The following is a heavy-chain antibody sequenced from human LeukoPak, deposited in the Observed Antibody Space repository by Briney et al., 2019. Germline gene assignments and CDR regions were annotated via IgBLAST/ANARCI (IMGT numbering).Heavy chain of an antibody. J-gene: IGHJ5*02. Sequence: SSETLSLTCTVSGGSISSYYWSWIRQPPGKGLEWIGYIYNSGSTNYNPSLKSRVTISVDTSKNQFSLKLSSVTAADTAVYYCARRMPVTYYYGSGSSPAPYSWFDPWGQGTLVTVSS. D-gene: IGHD3-10*01. CDR1: GGSISSYY. CDR3: ARRMPVTYYYGSGSSPAPYSWFDP. CDR2: IYNSGST. V-gene: IGHV4-59*08.